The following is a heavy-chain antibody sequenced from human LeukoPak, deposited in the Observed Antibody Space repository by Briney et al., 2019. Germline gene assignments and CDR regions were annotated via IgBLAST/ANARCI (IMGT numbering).Heavy chain of an antibody. CDR2: IYISGIT. J-gene: IGHJ6*03. V-gene: IGHV4-4*07. CDR3: ARQGYYYMDV. Sequence: PSESLSLTCTVSGGSISTYYWSWLRQPAGKGLEWIGRIYISGITNYNPSLKSRVTMSVDTSKNQFSLKLSSVTAADTAVYYCARQGYYYMDVWGKGTTVTVSS. CDR1: GGSISTYY.